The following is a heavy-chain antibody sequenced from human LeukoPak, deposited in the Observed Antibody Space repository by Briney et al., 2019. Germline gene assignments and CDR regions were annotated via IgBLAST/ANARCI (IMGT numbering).Heavy chain of an antibody. Sequence: ASVKVSCKASGYTFTSYAMHWVRQAPGQRLEWMGWISAYNGNTKYAQKLQGRVTLTTDTSTSTAYMELRSLRSDDTAVYYCARGGDWGPGGNWFDPWGQGTLVTVSS. CDR1: GYTFTSYA. CDR3: ARGGDWGPGGNWFDP. D-gene: IGHD2-21*02. CDR2: ISAYNGNT. J-gene: IGHJ5*02. V-gene: IGHV1-18*01.